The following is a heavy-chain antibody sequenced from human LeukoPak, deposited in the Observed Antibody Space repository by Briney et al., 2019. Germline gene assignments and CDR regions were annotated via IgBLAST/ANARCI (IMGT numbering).Heavy chain of an antibody. D-gene: IGHD3-22*01. CDR2: IKQDGSEK. Sequence: PGGSLRLSCAASGFTFSSYWMSWVRQAPGKGLEWVANIKQDGSEKYYVDSVKGRFTISRDNAKNSLYLQMNSLRAEDTAVYYCARDLHYYDSSGLGYWGQGTLVTVSS. CDR3: ARDLHYYDSSGLGY. J-gene: IGHJ4*02. CDR1: GFTFSSYW. V-gene: IGHV3-7*01.